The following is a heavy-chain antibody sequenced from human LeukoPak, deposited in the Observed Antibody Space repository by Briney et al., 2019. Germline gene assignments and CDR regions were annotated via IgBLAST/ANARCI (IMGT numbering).Heavy chain of an antibody. V-gene: IGHV3-11*06. CDR3: AKLSYYASTPRLKPDFDY. J-gene: IGHJ4*02. CDR2: ISSSSYT. D-gene: IGHD3-10*01. CDR1: GFTFSDYY. Sequence: GGSLRLSCAASGFTFSDYYMSWIRQAPGKGLEWVSYISSSSYTNYADSVKGRFTISRDNARNSLYLQMNSLRAEDTAVYYCAKLSYYASTPRLKPDFDYWGQGTLVTVSS.